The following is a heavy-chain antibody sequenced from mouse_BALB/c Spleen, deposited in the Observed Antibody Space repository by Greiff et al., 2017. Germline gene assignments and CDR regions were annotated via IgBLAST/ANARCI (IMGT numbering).Heavy chain of an antibody. V-gene: IGHV1-15*01. Sequence: QVQLKESGAELVRPGASVTLSCKASGYTFTDYEMHWVKQTPVHGLEWIGAIDPETGGTAYNQKFKGKATLTADKSSSTAYMELRSLTSEDSAVYYCTRCDYGAMDYWGQGTSVTVSS. D-gene: IGHD2-4*01. J-gene: IGHJ4*01. CDR1: GYTFTDYE. CDR3: TRCDYGAMDY. CDR2: IDPETGGT.